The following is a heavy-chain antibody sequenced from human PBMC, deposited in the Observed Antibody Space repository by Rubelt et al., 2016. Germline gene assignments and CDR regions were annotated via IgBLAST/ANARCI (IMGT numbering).Heavy chain of an antibody. Sequence: QVQLVQAGAEVRKPGSSVKVSCKASGGTFSSYVINWVRQAPGQGLEWMGRIVHILQVTNYAQKIRGRVKCTADKSTSTAYSELTSLRSEDTAVYYCARPPDVYGVDVWGQGTTVTVSS. V-gene: IGHV1-69*04. J-gene: IGHJ6*02. CDR3: ARPPDVYGVDV. CDR2: IVHILQVT. CDR1: GGTFSSYV.